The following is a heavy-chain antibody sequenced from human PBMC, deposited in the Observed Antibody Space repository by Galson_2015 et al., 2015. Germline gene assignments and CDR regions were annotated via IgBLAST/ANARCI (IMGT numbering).Heavy chain of an antibody. J-gene: IGHJ6*02. D-gene: IGHD6-19*01. CDR2: ISNDGSNK. Sequence: SLRLSCAASGFSFSHSGMHWVRQAPGLGLDWVAFISNDGSNKYYADSVKGRFTVSRDNSKNTLYLQMNSLRPEDTALYFCAKAQWLVLVGYYYGMDVWGQGTTVTVPS. CDR3: AKAQWLVLVGYYYGMDV. CDR1: GFSFSHSG. V-gene: IGHV3-30*18.